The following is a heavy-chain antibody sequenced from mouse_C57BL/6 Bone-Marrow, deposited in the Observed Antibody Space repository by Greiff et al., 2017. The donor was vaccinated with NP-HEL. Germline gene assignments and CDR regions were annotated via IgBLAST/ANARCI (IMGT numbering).Heavy chain of an antibody. V-gene: IGHV5-2*01. J-gene: IGHJ3*01. Sequence: EVKVVESGGGLVQPGESLKLSCESNEYEFPSHDMSWVRKTPEKRLELVAAINSDGGSTYYPDTMERRFIITRDNTKKTLYLQMSSLRSEDTALYYCASYYYGSSPTWFAYWGQGTLVTVSA. CDR2: INSDGGST. CDR3: ASYYYGSSPTWFAY. D-gene: IGHD1-1*01. CDR1: EYEFPSHD.